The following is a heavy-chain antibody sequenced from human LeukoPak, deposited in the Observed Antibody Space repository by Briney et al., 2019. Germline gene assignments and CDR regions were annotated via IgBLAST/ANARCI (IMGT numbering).Heavy chain of an antibody. J-gene: IGHJ4*02. V-gene: IGHV2-5*02. CDR1: GFSLTTNGVG. CDR2: IYWDDDK. D-gene: IGHD2-15*01. Sequence: SGPTLVKPTQTLTLTCSFSGFSLTTNGVGVGWIRQPPGKALEWLALIYWDDDKRYSPSLKSRLTITKDTSKNQVVLTVTNLDPVDTATYYCARWPVRGSGHWGQGTLVTVSS. CDR3: ARWPVRGSGH.